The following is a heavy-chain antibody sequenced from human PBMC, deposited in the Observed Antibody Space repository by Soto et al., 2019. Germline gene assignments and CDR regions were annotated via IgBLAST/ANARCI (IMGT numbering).Heavy chain of an antibody. D-gene: IGHD4-4*01. V-gene: IGHV3-21*01. J-gene: IGHJ6*02. CDR2: ISSSSYI. CDR3: ARDDYSNYPIXYYYFGMDV. Sequence: GGSLRLSCAASGFTFSSYSMNWVRQAPGKGLEWVSSISSSSYIYYADSVKGRFTISRDNAKNSLYLQMNSLRAEDTAVYYCARDDYSNYPIXYYYFGMDVWGQGTTVTVSS. CDR1: GFTFSSYS.